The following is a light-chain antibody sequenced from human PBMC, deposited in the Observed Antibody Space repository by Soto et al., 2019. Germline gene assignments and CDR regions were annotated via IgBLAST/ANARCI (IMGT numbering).Light chain of an antibody. V-gene: IGKV1-39*01. Sequence: DIQMTQSPSSLSAFVVDRVTITCRASQSISNYLNWYQQKPGKAPKLLICAASNLQSGVPSRFIGSGSGTDFTLTISSLQPEDFATYYCQQSYSTRITFGQGTRLEIK. CDR3: QQSYSTRIT. CDR1: QSISNY. CDR2: AAS. J-gene: IGKJ5*01.